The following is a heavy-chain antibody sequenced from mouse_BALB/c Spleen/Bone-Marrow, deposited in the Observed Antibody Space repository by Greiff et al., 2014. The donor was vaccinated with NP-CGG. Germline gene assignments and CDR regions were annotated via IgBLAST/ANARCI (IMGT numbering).Heavy chain of an antibody. CDR3: ARAGYDGYPGYFDV. D-gene: IGHD2-3*01. CDR1: GFTFSDYG. J-gene: IGHJ1*01. V-gene: IGHV5-15*02. CDR2: ISNLAYSI. Sequence: VQLQQPGGGLVQPGGSRKLSCAASGFTFSDYGMAWVRQAPGKGPEWVAFISNLAYSIYYADTVTGRFTISRENAKNTLYLEIRSLRSEDSAMYYCARAGYDGYPGYFDVWGAGTTVTVSS.